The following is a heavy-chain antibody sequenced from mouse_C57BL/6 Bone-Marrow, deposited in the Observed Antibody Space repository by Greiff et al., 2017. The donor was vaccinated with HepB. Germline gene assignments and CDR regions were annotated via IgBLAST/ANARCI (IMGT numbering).Heavy chain of an antibody. Sequence: QVQLQQSGAELVMPGASVKLSCKASGYTFTSYWMHWVKQRPGQGLEWIGEIDPSDSYTNYNQKFKGKSTLTVDKSSSTAYMQLSSLTSEDSAVYYCARGGNLGVYYAMDYWGQGTSVTVSS. CDR2: IDPSDSYT. D-gene: IGHD3-3*01. V-gene: IGHV1-69*01. CDR1: GYTFTSYW. J-gene: IGHJ4*01. CDR3: ARGGNLGVYYAMDY.